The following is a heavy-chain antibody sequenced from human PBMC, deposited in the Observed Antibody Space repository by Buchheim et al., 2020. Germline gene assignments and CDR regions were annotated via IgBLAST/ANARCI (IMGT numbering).Heavy chain of an antibody. CDR1: GGSISSYY. CDR3: ARSWGSATPFDY. D-gene: IGHD2-15*01. Sequence: QVQLQESGPGLVKPSETLSLTCTVSGGSISSYYWSWIRQPPGKGLEWIGYIYYSGSTNYKPSLKSRVTIPVATSKNQFPLKLSSVTAADTAVYYCARSWGSATPFDYWGQGTL. V-gene: IGHV4-59*08. J-gene: IGHJ4*02. CDR2: IYYSGST.